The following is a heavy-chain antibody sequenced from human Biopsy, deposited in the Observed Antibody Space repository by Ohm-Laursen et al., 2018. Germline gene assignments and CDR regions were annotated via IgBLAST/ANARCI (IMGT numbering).Heavy chain of an antibody. Sequence: ASVKVSCKTSGYTFNAYYIHWVRQAPVQGLEWMGWIDTINGGARYAQKFQGRVTMTRDTSISTACMELSRLTSDDTAVYYCARERDPWGQGTLVTVSS. CDR3: ARERDP. CDR1: GYTFNAYY. V-gene: IGHV1-2*02. J-gene: IGHJ5*02. CDR2: IDTINGGA.